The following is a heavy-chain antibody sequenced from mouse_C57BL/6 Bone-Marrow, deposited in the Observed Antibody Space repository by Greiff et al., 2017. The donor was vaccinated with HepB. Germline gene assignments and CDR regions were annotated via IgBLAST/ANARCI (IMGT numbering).Heavy chain of an antibody. D-gene: IGHD2-3*01. CDR3: ARADGYFPMDY. CDR2: ISYSGST. V-gene: IGHV3-1*01. CDR1: GYSITSGYD. J-gene: IGHJ4*01. Sequence: EVQLQESGPGMVKPSQSLSLTCTVTGYSITSGYDWHWIRHFPGNKLEWMGYISYSGSTNYNPSLKSRISITHDTSKNHFFLKLNSVTTEDTATYYCARADGYFPMDYWGQGTSVTVSS.